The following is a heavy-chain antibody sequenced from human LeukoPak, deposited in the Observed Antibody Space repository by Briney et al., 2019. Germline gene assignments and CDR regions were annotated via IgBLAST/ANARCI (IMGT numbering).Heavy chain of an antibody. CDR2: ISSGSYI. V-gene: IGHV3-21*01. J-gene: IGHJ6*02. CDR1: GFTFSSYS. Sequence: GGSLRLSCAASGFTFSSYSMNWVRQAPGKGLEWVSSISSGSYIYYADSVKGRFTISRDNAKNSLYLQMNSLRAEDTAVYYCARDTAGVLRYFDWLNDGMDVWGQGTTVTVSS. CDR3: ARDTAGVLRYFDWLNDGMDV. D-gene: IGHD3-9*01.